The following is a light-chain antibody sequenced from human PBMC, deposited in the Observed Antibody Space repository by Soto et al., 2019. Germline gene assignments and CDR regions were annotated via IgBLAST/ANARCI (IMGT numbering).Light chain of an antibody. CDR3: CSYAGSSTLWL. V-gene: IGLV2-23*01. CDR2: EGS. Sequence: QLVLTQPASVSGSPGQSITISCTGTSSDVGSYNLVSWYQQHPGKAPKLMIYEGSKRPSGVSNRFSGSHSGNTASLTISGLQAEDEADYYCCSYAGSSTLWLFGGGTKVTVL. J-gene: IGLJ3*02. CDR1: SSDVGSYNL.